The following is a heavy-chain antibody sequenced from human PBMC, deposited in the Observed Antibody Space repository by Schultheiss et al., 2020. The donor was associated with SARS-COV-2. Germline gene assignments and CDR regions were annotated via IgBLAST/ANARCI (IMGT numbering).Heavy chain of an antibody. CDR3: ARENYFTLDY. CDR1: GGSISSSSYY. CDR2: MYYSGKS. D-gene: IGHD1-7*01. J-gene: IGHJ4*02. V-gene: IGHV4-39*07. Sequence: SETLSLTCTVSGGSISSSSYYWGWIRQPPGKGLEWIADMYYSGKSDYNPTLRSRVTISIDTSRNQFSLNLSSVTAADTAVYYCARENYFTLDYWGQGFLVTVSS.